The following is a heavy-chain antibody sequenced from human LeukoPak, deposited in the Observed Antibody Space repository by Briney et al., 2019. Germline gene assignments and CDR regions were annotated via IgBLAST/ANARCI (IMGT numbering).Heavy chain of an antibody. V-gene: IGHV3-23*01. J-gene: IGHJ4*02. Sequence: PGGSLRLSCAASGFTFSSHAMSWVRQAPGKGLEWVSTISGSGGSTYYADSVKGRFTISRDNSKNTLYLQMNSLRAEDTAVYYCAKDPSSTWFGDYFDYWGQGTLVTVSS. CDR1: GFTFSSHA. CDR3: AKDPSSTWFGDYFDY. D-gene: IGHD6-13*01. CDR2: ISGSGGST.